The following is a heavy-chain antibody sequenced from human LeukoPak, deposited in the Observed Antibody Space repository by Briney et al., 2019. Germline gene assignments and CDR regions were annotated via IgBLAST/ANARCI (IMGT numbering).Heavy chain of an antibody. CDR3: ARERRVGYYFDS. CDR1: GGSLSGYY. CDR2: INHSGST. Sequence: SETLSLTCAVYGGSLSGYYWVWIRQPPEKGLDWIGEINHSGSTTYNPSLKSRFTISVDTSKNQLSLNLKSVTAADTAVYYCARERRVGYYFDSWGQGTLVTVFS. D-gene: IGHD2-8*01. J-gene: IGHJ4*02. V-gene: IGHV4-34*01.